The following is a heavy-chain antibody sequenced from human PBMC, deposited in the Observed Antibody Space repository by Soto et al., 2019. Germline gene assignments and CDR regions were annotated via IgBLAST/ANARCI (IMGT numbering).Heavy chain of an antibody. V-gene: IGHV1-18*01. J-gene: IGHJ6*02. D-gene: IGHD3-3*01. Sequence: ASVKFYLKASVYTFTSYVISWLRQAPLQVLDCIVRISSYNGNTNYAQNLQGRVTMTTDTSTRTAYMELRSLRSDETDVYYCARWRKPMDYVLSGSYFRGRXIYGMDVWGQGTTVTVS. CDR1: VYTFTSYV. CDR2: ISSYNGNT. CDR3: ARWRKPMDYVLSGSYFRGRXIYGMDV.